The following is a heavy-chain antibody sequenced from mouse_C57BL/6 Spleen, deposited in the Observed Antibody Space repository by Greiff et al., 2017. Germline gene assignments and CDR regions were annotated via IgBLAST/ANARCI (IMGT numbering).Heavy chain of an antibody. Sequence: EVKLMESGGGLVQPGGSLKLSCAASGFTFSDYYMYWVRQTPEKRLEWVAYISNGGGSTYYPDTVKGRFTISRDNAKNTLYLQMSRLKSEDTAMYYCARQFITTVVASRYFDVWGTGTTVTVSS. J-gene: IGHJ1*03. CDR1: GFTFSDYY. D-gene: IGHD1-1*01. CDR2: ISNGGGST. V-gene: IGHV5-12*01. CDR3: ARQFITTVVASRYFDV.